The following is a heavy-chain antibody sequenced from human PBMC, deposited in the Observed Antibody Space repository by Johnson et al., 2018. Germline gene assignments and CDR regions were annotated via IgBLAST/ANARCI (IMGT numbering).Heavy chain of an antibody. CDR2: IKSKTDGGTT. Sequence: VQLVETGGGLVKPGGSLRLSCAASGFTFSNAWMSWVRQAPGKGLEWVGRIKSKTDGGTTDYAAPVKGRFTISRDDSKNALYLQMNSLKTEDTAVYYCTTEWELCDAFDIWGQGTMVTVSS. J-gene: IGHJ3*02. CDR3: TTEWELCDAFDI. D-gene: IGHD1-26*01. V-gene: IGHV3-15*01. CDR1: GFTFSNAW.